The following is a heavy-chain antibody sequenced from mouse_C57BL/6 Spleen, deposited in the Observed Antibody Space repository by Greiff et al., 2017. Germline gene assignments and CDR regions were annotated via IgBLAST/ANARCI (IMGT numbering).Heavy chain of an antibody. D-gene: IGHD1-1*01. Sequence: VQLQQSGPELVKPGASVKISCKASGYTFTDSYINWVKQRPGQGLEWIGWIFPGSGSTYSNEKFKGKATLTVAKSSSTAYMLLSSLTSEDSAVYFCARRGITTVVAPDWYFDVGGTGTTVTVSS. CDR2: IFPGSGST. V-gene: IGHV1-75*01. J-gene: IGHJ1*03. CDR3: ARRGITTVVAPDWYFDV. CDR1: GYTFTDSY.